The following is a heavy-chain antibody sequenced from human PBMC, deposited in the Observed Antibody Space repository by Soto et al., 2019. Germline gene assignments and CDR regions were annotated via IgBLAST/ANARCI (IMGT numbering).Heavy chain of an antibody. CDR3: ARAPYGPSGYYFDS. CDR1: GDSISSGGYS. V-gene: IGHV4-30-2*01. CDR2: IYHTGST. Sequence: QVQLQESGSGLVKPSQTLSLTCTVSGDSISSGGYSWSWIRQPPRQGLEWMGYIYHTGSTSYSSSLKSRVTMSVDKSKNQFSLSLNSVTAADTAIYYCARAPYGPSGYYFDSWGQGGLFTVSS. D-gene: IGHD3-22*01. J-gene: IGHJ4*02.